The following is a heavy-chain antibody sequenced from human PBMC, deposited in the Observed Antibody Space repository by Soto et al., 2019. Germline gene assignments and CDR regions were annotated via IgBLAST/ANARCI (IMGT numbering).Heavy chain of an antibody. Sequence: AASVKVSCKVSGYTLTELSMHWVRQAPGKGLEWMGGFDPEDGETIYAQKFQGRVTMTEDTSTDTAYMELSSLRPEDTAVYYCATAAAGTRSWFDPWGQGTLVTVSS. CDR1: GYTLTELS. D-gene: IGHD6-13*01. J-gene: IGHJ5*02. V-gene: IGHV1-24*01. CDR2: FDPEDGET. CDR3: ATAAAGTRSWFDP.